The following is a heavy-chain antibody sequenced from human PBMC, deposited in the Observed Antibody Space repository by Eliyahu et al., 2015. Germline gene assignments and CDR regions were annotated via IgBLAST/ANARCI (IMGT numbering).Heavy chain of an antibody. CDR3: TTYDSSGXFLEY. CDR1: GFXXSNAW. V-gene: IGHV3-15*01. Sequence: VQLVESGVGLVKPGGSLTLSCAAXGFXXSNAWMSWIRQAPGKGLEFVGRIKDESDDATTDYTAPVKGRFTISRDDSKSTVYLQMNSLETEDTAVYYCTTYDSSGXFLEYWGQGTLVTVSS. D-gene: IGHD3-22*01. CDR2: IKDESDDATT. J-gene: IGHJ4*02.